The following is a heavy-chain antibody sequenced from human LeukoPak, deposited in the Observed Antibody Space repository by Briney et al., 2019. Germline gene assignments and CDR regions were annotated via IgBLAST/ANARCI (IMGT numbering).Heavy chain of an antibody. CDR3: ARARRGTTVTTEWDDAFDI. Sequence: SETLSLTCTVSGGSISSSSYYWGWIRQPAGKGLEWIGRIYYSGSTYYNPSLKSRVTISVDTSKNQFSLKLSSVTAADTAVYSCARARRGTTVTTEWDDAFDIWGQGTIVTVSS. CDR2: IYYSGST. CDR1: GGSISSSSYY. J-gene: IGHJ3*02. V-gene: IGHV4-39*07. D-gene: IGHD4-17*01.